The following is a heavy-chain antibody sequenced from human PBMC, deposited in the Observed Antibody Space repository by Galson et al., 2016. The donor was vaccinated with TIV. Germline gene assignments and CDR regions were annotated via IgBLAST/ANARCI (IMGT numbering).Heavy chain of an antibody. J-gene: IGHJ4*02. D-gene: IGHD4-17*01. Sequence: SLRLSCAASGFTFRSYWMSWVRQAPGKGLGWVANIKQDGSEEYYVDSVKGRFTISRDNADNSLYLQMSSLRAEDTAVYYCARLNYGDYGSFEFWGQGTLVTVSS. CDR2: IKQDGSEE. CDR1: GFTFRSYW. V-gene: IGHV3-7*02. CDR3: ARLNYGDYGSFEF.